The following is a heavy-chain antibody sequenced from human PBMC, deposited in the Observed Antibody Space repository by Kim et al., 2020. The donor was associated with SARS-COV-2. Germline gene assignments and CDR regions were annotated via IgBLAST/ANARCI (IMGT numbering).Heavy chain of an antibody. CDR1: GYTFSSYG. Sequence: ASVKVSCKASGYTFSSYGIVWVRQAPGQGLEWMGWINTYNGNSDYAQNLQGRVTMTTDTSTSTAYMELRSLRSDDTAVYYCARDSEVVGTIPNWFDSWGQGTLVAVSS. J-gene: IGHJ5*01. CDR3: ARDSEVVGTIPNWFDS. D-gene: IGHD1-26*01. CDR2: INTYNGNS. V-gene: IGHV1-18*01.